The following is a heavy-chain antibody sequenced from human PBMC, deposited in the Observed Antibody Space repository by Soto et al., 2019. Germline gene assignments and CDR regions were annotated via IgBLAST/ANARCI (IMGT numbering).Heavy chain of an antibody. Sequence: QVQLVQSGAEVKKPGASVKVSCKASGYTFTSYAMSWVRQAPGQGLEWMGWISAYNGNTNYAQTSRGRVTTTPDTATRKAYMERRSLRSDDTAVYYCARVAPPADYWGQGTLVTVSS. J-gene: IGHJ4*02. CDR2: ISAYNGNT. CDR3: ARVAPPADY. V-gene: IGHV1-18*01. CDR1: GYTFTSYA.